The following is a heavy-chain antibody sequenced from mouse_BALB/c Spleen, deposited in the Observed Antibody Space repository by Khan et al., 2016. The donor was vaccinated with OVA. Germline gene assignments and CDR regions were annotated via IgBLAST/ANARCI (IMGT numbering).Heavy chain of an antibody. V-gene: IGHV9-3-1*01. CDR2: INTYTGEP. D-gene: IGHD1-1*02. CDR1: GYSFTNYG. J-gene: IGHJ1*01. CDR3: ASGGYWYFDV. Sequence: QIQLVQSGPEVKKPGETVKISCKASGYSFTNYGMNWVRQAPGKGLKWMGWINTYTGEPTYADDFKGRFAFSLETSASTAYLQINHLKNEDTATYFCASGGYWYFDVWGAGTTVTVSS.